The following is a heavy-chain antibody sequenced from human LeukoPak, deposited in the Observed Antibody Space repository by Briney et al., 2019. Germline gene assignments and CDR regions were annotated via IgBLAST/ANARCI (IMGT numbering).Heavy chain of an antibody. Sequence: KTGGSLRLSCAASGFTFNDYYMSWIRQAPGKGLEWISYIGSSGGSINYADSVKGRFTISRDNAKNSLSLQMNSLRAEDTAVYYCVRGRTSGSSWPSDYWGQGTLVTVSS. CDR2: IGSSGGSI. D-gene: IGHD6-13*01. CDR3: VRGRTSGSSWPSDY. J-gene: IGHJ4*02. CDR1: GFTFNDYY. V-gene: IGHV3-11*04.